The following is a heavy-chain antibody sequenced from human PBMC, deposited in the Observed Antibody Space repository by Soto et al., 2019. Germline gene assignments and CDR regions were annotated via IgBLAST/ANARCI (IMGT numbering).Heavy chain of an antibody. Sequence: TGGSLRLSCAASGFTFSSYAMHWVRQAPGKGLEWVAVISYDGSNKYYADSVKGRFTISRDNSKNTLYLQMNSLRAEDTAVYYCARAKWQQLVPLDYWGQGTLVTVSS. V-gene: IGHV3-30-3*01. CDR2: ISYDGSNK. CDR1: GFTFSSYA. J-gene: IGHJ4*02. D-gene: IGHD6-13*01. CDR3: ARAKWQQLVPLDY.